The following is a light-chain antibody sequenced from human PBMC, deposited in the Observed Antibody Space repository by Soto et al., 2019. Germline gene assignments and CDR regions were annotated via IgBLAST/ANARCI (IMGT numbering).Light chain of an antibody. J-gene: IGLJ1*01. CDR1: SSNIGSNT. CDR3: GAWDDSLNGFYV. CDR2: GNS. Sequence: SVLTQPPSASGTPGQRVTISCSGSSSNIGSNTVNWYQQLPGTAPKLLIYGNSQRPSGVPDRFSGSKSGTSASLAISGLQSEDEADYYCGAWDDSLNGFYVFGTGTKVTVL. V-gene: IGLV1-44*01.